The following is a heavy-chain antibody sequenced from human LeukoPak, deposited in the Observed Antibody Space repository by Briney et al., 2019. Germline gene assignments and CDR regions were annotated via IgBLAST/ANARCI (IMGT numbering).Heavy chain of an antibody. CDR2: ISSSGSTI. CDR1: GFTFSSYE. D-gene: IGHD3-10*01. J-gene: IGHJ4*02. CDR3: AREELLWFGELPSPCDY. Sequence: GGSLRLSCAASGFTFSSYEMNWVRQAPGKGLEWVSYISSSGSTIYYADSVKGRFTISRDNAKNSQYLQMNSLRAEDTAVYYCAREELLWFGELPSPCDYWGQGTLVTVSS. V-gene: IGHV3-48*03.